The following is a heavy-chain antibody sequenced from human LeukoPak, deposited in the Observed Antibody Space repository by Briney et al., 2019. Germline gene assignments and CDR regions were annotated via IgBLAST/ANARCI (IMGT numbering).Heavy chain of an antibody. CDR3: AKDVAGMDV. J-gene: IGHJ6*02. D-gene: IGHD2-21*01. CDR1: GFTFSSYG. CDR2: ISCDGSNK. Sequence: GGSLRLSCAASGFTFSSYGMHWVRQAPGKGLEWVAVISCDGSNKYYADSVKGRFTISRDNSKNTLYLQMNSLRAEDTAVYYCAKDVAGMDVWGQGTTVTVSS. V-gene: IGHV3-30*18.